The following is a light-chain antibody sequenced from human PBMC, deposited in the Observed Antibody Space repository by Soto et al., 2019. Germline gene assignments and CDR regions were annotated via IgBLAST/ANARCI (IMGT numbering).Light chain of an antibody. CDR2: AAS. CDR3: QQSYRNPRT. Sequence: DIQMTQSPTFMYASAGDRVTVLCRVSQGISNFLHWYQPKPGKVSKFLIYAASKLASGVLSRFGGSGSGTEFTLTISSLQPQDVATYYCQQSYRNPRTFGLGTKVDIK. J-gene: IGKJ1*01. CDR1: QGISNF. V-gene: IGKV1-39*01.